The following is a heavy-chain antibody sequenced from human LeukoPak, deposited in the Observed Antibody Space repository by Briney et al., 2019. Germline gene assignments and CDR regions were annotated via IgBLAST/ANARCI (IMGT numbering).Heavy chain of an antibody. D-gene: IGHD5-12*01. CDR1: GGSISSYS. V-gene: IGHV4-59*08. CDR3: ARHGRYSGYELAD. CDR2: IYYTGDT. J-gene: IGHJ4*02. Sequence: SETLSLTCTVSGGSISSYSWSWIRQPPGKGLEGIGYIYYTGDTNYNPSLKSRVTISVDTSKNQISLKLTSVTAADTAVYYCARHGRYSGYELADWGQGTLVTVSS.